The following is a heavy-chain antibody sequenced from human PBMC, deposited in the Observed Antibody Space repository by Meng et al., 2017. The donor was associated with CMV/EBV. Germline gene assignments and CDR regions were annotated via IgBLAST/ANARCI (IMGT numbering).Heavy chain of an antibody. CDR1: GGTFSSYA. V-gene: IGHV1-69*10. J-gene: IGHJ6*02. D-gene: IGHD2-2*01. CDR3: ARDGGRYCSSTSCYYGMDV. Sequence: SVKVSCKASGGTFSSYAISWVRQAPGQGLEWMGGIIPILGIANYAQKFQGRVTITADKSTSTAYMELSRLRSDDTAVYYCARDGGRYCSSTSCYYGMDVWGQGTTVTVSS. CDR2: IIPILGIA.